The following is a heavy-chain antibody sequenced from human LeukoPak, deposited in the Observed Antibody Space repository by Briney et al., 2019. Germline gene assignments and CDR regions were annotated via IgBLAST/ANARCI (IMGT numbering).Heavy chain of an antibody. J-gene: IGHJ4*02. D-gene: IGHD5-12*01. Sequence: GGSLKLSCAASGFTFSGSAMHWVRQAPGKGLEWVAVISYDGSNKYYADSVKGRFTISRDNSKNTLYLQMNSLRAEDTAVYYCAKSIPEWATAFDYWGQGTLVTVSS. CDR3: AKSIPEWATAFDY. CDR1: GFTFSGSA. CDR2: ISYDGSNK. V-gene: IGHV3-30*18.